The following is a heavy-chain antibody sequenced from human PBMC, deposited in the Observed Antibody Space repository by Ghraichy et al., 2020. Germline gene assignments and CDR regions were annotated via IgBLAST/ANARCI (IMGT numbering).Heavy chain of an antibody. CDR1: GGSISSYY. CDR2: IYYSGST. CDR3: ARGHPGPYEFDP. V-gene: IGHV4-59*01. J-gene: IGHJ5*02. Sequence: SETLSLTCTVSGGSISSYYWSWIRQPPGKGLEWIGYIYYSGSTNYNPSLKSRVTISVDTSKNQFSLKLSSVTAADTAVYYCARGHPGPYEFDPWGQGTLVTVSS. D-gene: IGHD3-3*01.